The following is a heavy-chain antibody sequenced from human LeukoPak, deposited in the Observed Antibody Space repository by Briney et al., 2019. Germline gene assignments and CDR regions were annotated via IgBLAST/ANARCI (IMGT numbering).Heavy chain of an antibody. J-gene: IGHJ4*02. CDR2: IYYSGST. V-gene: IGHV4-59*12. CDR1: GGSISSYY. Sequence: PSETLSLTCTVSGGSISSYYWSWIRQPPGKGLEWIGYIYYSGSTNYNPSLKSRVTVSVDTSKNQFSLKLSSVTAADTAVYYCAIGDGYLLDYWGQGTLVTVSS. CDR3: AIGDGYLLDY. D-gene: IGHD5-24*01.